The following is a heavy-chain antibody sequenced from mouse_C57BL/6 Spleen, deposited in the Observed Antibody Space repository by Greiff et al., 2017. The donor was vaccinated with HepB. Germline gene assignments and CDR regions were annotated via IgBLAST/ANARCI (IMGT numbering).Heavy chain of an antibody. J-gene: IGHJ3*01. D-gene: IGHD4-1*01. V-gene: IGHV14-2*01. CDR1: GFNIKDYY. CDR3: ASGLTGPWFAY. CDR2: IDPEDGET. Sequence: VQLQQSGAELVKPGASVKLSCTASGFNIKDYYMHWVKQRTEQGLEWIGRIDPEDGETKYAPKFQGKATLTADTSSNTAYLQLSSLTSEDTAVYYCASGLTGPWFAYWGQGTLVTVSA.